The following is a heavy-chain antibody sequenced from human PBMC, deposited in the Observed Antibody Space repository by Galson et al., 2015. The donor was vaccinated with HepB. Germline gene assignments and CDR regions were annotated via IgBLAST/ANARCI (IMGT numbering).Heavy chain of an antibody. V-gene: IGHV4-30-4*01. J-gene: IGHJ4*02. CDR1: GGSISSDNFY. D-gene: IGHD2-8*01. Sequence: TLSLTCAVSGGSISSDNFYWSWIRQPPGKGLEWIGYIYYSGTPYYNPSLKSRVTISVDTSRNQFSLNLSSVTAAYTAVYYCAKLGYCDNSGCSRVDYWGQGTLVTASS. CDR3: AKLGYCDNSGCSRVDY. CDR2: IYYSGTP.